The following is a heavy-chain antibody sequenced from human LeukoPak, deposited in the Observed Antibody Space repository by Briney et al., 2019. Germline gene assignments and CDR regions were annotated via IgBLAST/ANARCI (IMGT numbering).Heavy chain of an antibody. D-gene: IGHD3-16*02. V-gene: IGHV6-1*01. J-gene: IGHJ6*03. CDR1: GDSVSSNSAA. Sequence: SQTLSLTCAISGDSVSSNSAAWNWIRQSPSRGLEWLGRTYYRSKWYNDYAVSVKSRITINPDTSKNQFSLQLNSVTPEDTAVYYCARAPRGFIEPYYYYMDVWGKGTTVTVSS. CDR3: ARAPRGFIEPYYYYMDV. CDR2: TYYRSKWYN.